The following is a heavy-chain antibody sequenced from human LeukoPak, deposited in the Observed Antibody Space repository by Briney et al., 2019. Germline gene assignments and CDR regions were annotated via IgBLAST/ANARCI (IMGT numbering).Heavy chain of an antibody. CDR2: IGSRPTTT. D-gene: IGHD5-12*01. CDR3: ATSGAYEISWAFNI. J-gene: IGHJ3*02. V-gene: IGHV3-48*03. CDR1: GFTFSTYE. Sequence: PGGSLRLSCEGSGFTFSTYEMNWVRQAPGKGLEWVSYIGSRPTTTYYADSVRGRFIISRDNTKNSVYLQMTSLRADDAAVYYCATSGAYEISWAFNIWDQGTMVAVSS.